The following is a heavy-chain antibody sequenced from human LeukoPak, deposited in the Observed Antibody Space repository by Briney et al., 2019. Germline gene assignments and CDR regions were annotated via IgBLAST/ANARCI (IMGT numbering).Heavy chain of an antibody. CDR1: GNTFNSYG. J-gene: IGHJ6*02. D-gene: IGHD5-18*01. V-gene: IGHV1-18*04. CDR3: ARVVPGYSYGYVLWAYYYYGMDV. CDR2: ISAYNGNT. Sequence: ASLKVSCKASGNTFNSYGISWERQAPSQGLEWMGWISAYNGNTNYAQKLQGRVTMTTDTSTSTAYMELRSLRSDDTAVYYCARVVPGYSYGYVLWAYYYYGMDVWGQGTTVTVSS.